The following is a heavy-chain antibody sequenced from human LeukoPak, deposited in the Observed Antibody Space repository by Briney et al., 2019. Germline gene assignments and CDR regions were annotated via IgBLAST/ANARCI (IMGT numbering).Heavy chain of an antibody. Sequence: SETLSLTCAVYGGSFSGYYWSWIRQPPGKGLEWIGEINHSGSTNYNPSLKSRVTISVDTSKNQFSLKLSSVTAADTAVYYCASGYSSSWYPPGYYYYMDVWGKGTTVTVSS. CDR3: ASGYSSSWYPPGYYYYMDV. V-gene: IGHV4-34*01. J-gene: IGHJ6*03. D-gene: IGHD6-13*01. CDR1: GGSFSGYY. CDR2: INHSGST.